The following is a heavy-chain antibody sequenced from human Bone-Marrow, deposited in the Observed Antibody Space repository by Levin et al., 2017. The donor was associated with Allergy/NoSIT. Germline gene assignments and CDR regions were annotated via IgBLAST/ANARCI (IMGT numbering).Heavy chain of an antibody. CDR1: GFTFSSYW. D-gene: IGHD3-10*01. V-gene: IGHV3-7*01. J-gene: IGHJ3*02. CDR2: IKQDGSEK. CDR3: ARRHMVRGVIVDDAFDI. Sequence: PGGSLRLSCAASGFTFSSYWMSWVRQAPGKGLEWVANIKQDGSEKYYVDSVKGRFTISRDNAKNSLYLQMNSLRAEGTAVYYCARRHMVRGVIVDDAFDIWGQGTMVTVSS.